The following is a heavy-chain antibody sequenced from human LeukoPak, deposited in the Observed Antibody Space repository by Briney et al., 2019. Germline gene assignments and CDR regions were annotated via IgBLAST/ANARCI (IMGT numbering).Heavy chain of an antibody. V-gene: IGHV3-30-3*01. CDR3: ARIPADY. CDR1: GFTFSSYA. CDR2: ISYDGSNK. J-gene: IGHJ4*02. Sequence: GGSLRLSCAASGFTFSSYAMHWVRQAPGKGLEWVAVISYDGSNKYYADSVEGRFTISRDNSKNTLYLQMNSLRAEDTAVYYCARIPADYWGQGTLVTVSS. D-gene: IGHD2-2*02.